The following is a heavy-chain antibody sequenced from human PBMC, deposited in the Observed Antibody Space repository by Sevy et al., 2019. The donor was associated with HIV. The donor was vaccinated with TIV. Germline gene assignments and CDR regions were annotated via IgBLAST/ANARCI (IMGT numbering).Heavy chain of an antibody. CDR1: GYTFTGYY. V-gene: IGHV1-2*02. CDR3: ARWVVVAATQGMDV. J-gene: IGHJ6*02. CDR2: INPNSGGT. D-gene: IGHD2-15*01. Sequence: ASVKVSCKASGYTFTGYYIHWVRQAPGQGLEWMGWINPNSGGTNYAQKFQGRVTMTRDTSISTAYMELSRLRSDDTAVYYCARWVVVAATQGMDVWGQGTTVTVSS.